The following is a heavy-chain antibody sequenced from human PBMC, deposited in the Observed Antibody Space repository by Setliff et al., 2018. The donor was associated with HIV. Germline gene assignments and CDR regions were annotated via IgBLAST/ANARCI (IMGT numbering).Heavy chain of an antibody. D-gene: IGHD6-19*01. CDR3: AKVKGGAVAGWGFDY. J-gene: IGHJ4*02. CDR1: GFTFSSYA. Sequence: PGGSLRLSCAASGFTFSSYAMSWVRQAPGKGLEWVSAMSGSGGSTYYADSVKGRFTISRDNSKNTLYLQMNSLRAEDTAVYYCAKVKGGAVAGWGFDYWGQGTLVTVSS. CDR2: MSGSGGST. V-gene: IGHV3-23*01.